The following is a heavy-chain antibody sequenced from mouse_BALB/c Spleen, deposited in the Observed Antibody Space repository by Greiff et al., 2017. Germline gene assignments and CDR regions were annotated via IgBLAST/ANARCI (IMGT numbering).Heavy chain of an antibody. CDR1: GFSLTSYG. CDR2: IWAGGST. V-gene: IGHV2-9*02. CDR3: AREGGFRYAMDY. Sequence: QVQLKESGPGLVAPSQSLSITCTVSGFSLTSYGVHWVRQPPGKGLEWLGVIWAGGSTNYNSALMSRLSISKDNSKSQVFLKMNSLQTDDTAMYYCAREGGFRYAMDYWGQGTSVTVSS. J-gene: IGHJ4*01.